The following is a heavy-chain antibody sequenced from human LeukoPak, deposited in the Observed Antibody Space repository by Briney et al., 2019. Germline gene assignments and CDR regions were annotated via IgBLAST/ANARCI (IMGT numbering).Heavy chain of an antibody. CDR1: GFSFSTSW. D-gene: IGHD4-11*01. V-gene: IGHV3-7*04. CDR2: IKQDGSEK. J-gene: IGHJ5*02. Sequence: GVSLRLSCTASGFSFSTSWMSWLRQAPGRGLEWVANIKQDGSEKYYVDSVRVRFTISRAKAKDSLFLQMNSLGAADTAVYFCVRAAYSPNWFDPWGQGTLVTVSS. CDR3: VRAAYSPNWFDP.